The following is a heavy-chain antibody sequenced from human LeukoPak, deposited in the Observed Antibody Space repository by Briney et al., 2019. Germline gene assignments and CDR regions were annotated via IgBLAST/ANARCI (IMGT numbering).Heavy chain of an antibody. CDR3: ARLRDTVVTRTFDY. CDR1: GFTFSNYW. J-gene: IGHJ4*02. V-gene: IGHV3-21*01. CDR2: ISSSSSYI. D-gene: IGHD2-21*02. Sequence: GGSLRLSCAASGFTFSNYWMNWVRQAPGKGLEWVSSISSSSSYIYYADSVKGRFTISRDNAKNSLYLQMNSLRAEDTAVYYCARLRDTVVTRTFDYWGQGTLVTVSS.